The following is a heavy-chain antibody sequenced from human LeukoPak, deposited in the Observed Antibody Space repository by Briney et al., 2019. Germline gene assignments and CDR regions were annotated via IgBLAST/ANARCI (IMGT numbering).Heavy chain of an antibody. D-gene: IGHD3-10*01. V-gene: IGHV3-15*07. J-gene: IGHJ4*02. CDR1: GLTVTNAW. CDR3: TTGTRGD. CDR2: IASKTDGGAT. Sequence: GGSLRLSCSASGLTVTNAWMNWVRQAPGEGLDWVGRIASKTDGGATDYAAPVKGRFTISRDDSKNTLNLQMNSLKTEDTAVYYCTTGTRGDWGQGTLVTVSS.